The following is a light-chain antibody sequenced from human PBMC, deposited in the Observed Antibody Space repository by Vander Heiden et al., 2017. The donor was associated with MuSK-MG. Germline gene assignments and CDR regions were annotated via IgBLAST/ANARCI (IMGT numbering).Light chain of an antibody. CDR3: QQRSNWPLN. V-gene: IGKV3-11*01. CDR1: QSVSSY. J-gene: IGKJ4*01. CDR2: DAS. Sequence: EIVLTQSPATLSLSPGERATLSCRASQSVSSYLAWYQQKPGQAPRLLIYDASHSATGIPARFSGSGSGTVFTLTISSLEPEDLGVYYCQQRSNWPLNFGGGTKVEIK.